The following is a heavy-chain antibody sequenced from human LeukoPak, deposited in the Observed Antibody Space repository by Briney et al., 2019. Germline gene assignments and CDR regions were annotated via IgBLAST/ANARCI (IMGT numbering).Heavy chain of an antibody. D-gene: IGHD3-10*01. CDR3: AIDYYGTGSYYSSRYYYYYYGMGV. CDR1: GFTFSSYG. Sequence: GRSLRLSCAASGFTFSSYGMHWVRQAPGKGLEWVAVISYNGSNKYYADSVKGRFTISRDNSKNTLYLQMNSLRAEDTAVYYCAIDYYGTGSYYSSRYYYYYYGMGVWGQGTTVTVSS. J-gene: IGHJ6*01. V-gene: IGHV3-30*03. CDR2: ISYNGSNK.